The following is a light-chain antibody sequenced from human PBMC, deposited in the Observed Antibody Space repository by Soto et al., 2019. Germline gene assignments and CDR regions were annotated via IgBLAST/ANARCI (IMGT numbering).Light chain of an antibody. J-gene: IGKJ1*01. Sequence: EIVLTQSPGTLSSSPGERATLSCRSSQSVSSSYLAWYQQKPGQAPRLLIYDASNRATGIPDWFSGGGPGTDFPLTISSREPEDFAVYYCQQYGNSPTFGQGTKVEIK. CDR2: DAS. V-gene: IGKV3-20*01. CDR3: QQYGNSPT. CDR1: QSVSSSY.